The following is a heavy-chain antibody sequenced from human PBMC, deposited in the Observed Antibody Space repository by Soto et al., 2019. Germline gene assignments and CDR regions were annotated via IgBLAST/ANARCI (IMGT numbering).Heavy chain of an antibody. J-gene: IGHJ4*02. Sequence: APVNLRCKEPGYTITSKSRQSVRQAPGQRLEWMGWINAGNGNTKYSQKFQGRVTITRDTSASTAYMELSSLRSEDTAVYYCARSIVVVTAADYWGQGTLVTVSS. CDR1: GYTITSKS. V-gene: IGHV1-3*01. D-gene: IGHD2-21*02. CDR2: INAGNGNT. CDR3: ARSIVVVTAADY.